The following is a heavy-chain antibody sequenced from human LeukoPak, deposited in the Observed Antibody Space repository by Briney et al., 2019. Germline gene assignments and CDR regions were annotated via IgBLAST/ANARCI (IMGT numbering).Heavy chain of an antibody. V-gene: IGHV6-1*01. CDR3: ARAPWGDYAFDP. Sequence: SQTLSLTCVISGDSVSGNTAAWNWIRQSPSRGLEWLGRTYYRSKWYNDYGRSVQGRITIDPDTSKNQFSLQLNSVTPEDTAVYYCARAPWGDYAFDPWGQGTLVTVSS. CDR2: TYYRSKWYN. J-gene: IGHJ5*02. CDR1: GDSVSGNTAA. D-gene: IGHD4-17*01.